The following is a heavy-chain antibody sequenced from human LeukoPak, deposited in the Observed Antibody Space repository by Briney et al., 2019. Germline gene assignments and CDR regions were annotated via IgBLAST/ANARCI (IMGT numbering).Heavy chain of an antibody. J-gene: IGHJ2*01. CDR3: ARASGSNYYDSSGYFWYFDL. Sequence: ASVKVSCKASGYTFTSYYMHWVRQAPGQGLEWMGIINTSGGSTSYAQKFQGRVTMTRDTSTSTVYMELSSLRSEDTAVYYCARASGSNYYDSSGYFWYFDLWGRGTLVTVSS. D-gene: IGHD3-22*01. V-gene: IGHV1-46*01. CDR1: GYTFTSYY. CDR2: INTSGGST.